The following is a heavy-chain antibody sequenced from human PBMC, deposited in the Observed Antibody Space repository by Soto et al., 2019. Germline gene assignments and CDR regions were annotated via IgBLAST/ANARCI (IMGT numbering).Heavy chain of an antibody. Sequence: QVQLQESCPGLVKPSGTLSLTCAVSGGAISSRNWRSWVRQPPGQGLEWVGEIYHSGSTNYNPSLKSRVTISVEKSNNQFFQRLSPVTAADTALYYCARLPTLIWYSSSAAGDYWGQGTLVTVSS. CDR3: ARLPTLIWYSSSAAGDY. CDR1: GGAISSRNW. J-gene: IGHJ4*02. CDR2: IYHSGST. D-gene: IGHD6-6*01. V-gene: IGHV4-4*02.